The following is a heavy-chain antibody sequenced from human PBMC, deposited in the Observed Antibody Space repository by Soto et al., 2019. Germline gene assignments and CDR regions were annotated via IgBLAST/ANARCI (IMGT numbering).Heavy chain of an antibody. V-gene: IGHV4-59*01. D-gene: IGHD2-21*01. CDR2: IYYSGST. Sequence: PSETLSLTCTVSGGSISSYYWSWIRQPPGKGLEWIGYIYYSGSTNYNPSLKSRVTISVDTSKNQFSLKSTSVNAADTAVYYCTRGGDAYKNGHWGQGTLVTVSS. CDR3: TRGGDAYKNGH. J-gene: IGHJ4*02. CDR1: GGSISSYY.